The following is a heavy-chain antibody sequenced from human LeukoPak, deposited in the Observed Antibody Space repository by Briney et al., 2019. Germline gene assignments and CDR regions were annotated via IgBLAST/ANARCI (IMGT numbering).Heavy chain of an antibody. CDR1: GGSFSGYY. Sequence: TSETLSLTCAVYGGSFSGYYWSWIRQPPGKGLEWIGEINHSGSTNYNPSLKSRVTISVDTSKSQFSLKLSSVTAADTAVYYCARVDPYYYDSSGYPYFDYWGQGTLVTVSS. CDR2: INHSGST. J-gene: IGHJ4*02. D-gene: IGHD3-22*01. V-gene: IGHV4-34*01. CDR3: ARVDPYYYDSSGYPYFDY.